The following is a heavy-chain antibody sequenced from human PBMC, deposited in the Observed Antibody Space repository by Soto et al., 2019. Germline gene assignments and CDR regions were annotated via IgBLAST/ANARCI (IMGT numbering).Heavy chain of an antibody. D-gene: IGHD3-3*01. CDR3: ARGFLEWLSSNGFDP. Sequence: SETLSLTCAVYGGSFSGYYWSWIRQPPGKGLEWIGEINHSGSTNYNPSLKSRVSISLDTSKNKFSLKLISVTAADKAVYYCARGFLEWLSSNGFDPWGQGTLVTVSS. CDR2: INHSGST. J-gene: IGHJ5*02. V-gene: IGHV4-34*01. CDR1: GGSFSGYY.